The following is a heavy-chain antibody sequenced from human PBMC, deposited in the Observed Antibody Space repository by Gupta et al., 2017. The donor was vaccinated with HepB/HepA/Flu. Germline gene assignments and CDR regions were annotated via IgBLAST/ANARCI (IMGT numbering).Heavy chain of an antibody. CDR3: AEGGPFSKLNFYYD. J-gene: IGHJ4*02. V-gene: IGHV3-11*01. Sequence: QVQLLSAGGGLVKPGGSLRLSCAASGFNFRDFYMTWLRQAPGKGLEGMGYLGNDATKIYDADAGKGRFTISRDNAEYSEYLQLGTPTDAATAIYYCAEGGPFSKLNFYYDWGQGTLVTVSS. D-gene: IGHD3-3*01. CDR2: LGNDATKI. CDR1: GFNFRDFY.